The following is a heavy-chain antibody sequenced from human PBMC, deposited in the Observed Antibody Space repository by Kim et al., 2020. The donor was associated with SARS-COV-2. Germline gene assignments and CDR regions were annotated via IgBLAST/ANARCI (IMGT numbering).Heavy chain of an antibody. Sequence: GGSLRLSCAASGFTFDNFAMAWVRQAPGRGLEWVSFIYAGSSYTYYADSVKGRFTLSRDNSKNTLYLQMNGLRDDDTAVYYCARDTYYDSSGFSIDYWG. D-gene: IGHD3-22*01. CDR2: IYAGSSYT. CDR1: GFTFDNFA. CDR3: ARDTYYDSSGFSIDY. J-gene: IGHJ4*01. V-gene: IGHV3-23*03.